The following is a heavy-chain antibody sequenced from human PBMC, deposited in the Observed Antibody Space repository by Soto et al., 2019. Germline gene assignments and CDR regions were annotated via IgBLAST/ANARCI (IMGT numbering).Heavy chain of an antibody. CDR1: GGSVSSGDYY. CDR3: ARRRTNFWSGYSSFFDY. Sequence: QVQLQESGPGLVKPSQTLSLICTVSGGSVSSGDYYWGWVRQHPGKALEWIGYIYYSGSTYYNPSLESRVTISVDTSKNQFSLNLTSVTAADTAVYYCARRRTNFWSGYSSFFDYWGQGTLVTVSS. D-gene: IGHD3-3*01. CDR2: IYYSGST. J-gene: IGHJ4*02. V-gene: IGHV4-31*03.